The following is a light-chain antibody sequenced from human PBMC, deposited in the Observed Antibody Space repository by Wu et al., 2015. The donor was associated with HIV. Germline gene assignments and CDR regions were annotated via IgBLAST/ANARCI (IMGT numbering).Light chain of an antibody. CDR3: QQYNNWPT. J-gene: IGKJ1*01. CDR1: QSVSSSY. Sequence: EIVLTQSPGTLSLSPGERATLSCRASQSVSSSYLAWYQQKPGQAPRLLIYGASTRTTGFPARFSGSGSGTEFTLTISSTQSEDFAVYYCQQYNNWPTFGQGTKVKIK. CDR2: GAS. V-gene: IGKV3-15*01.